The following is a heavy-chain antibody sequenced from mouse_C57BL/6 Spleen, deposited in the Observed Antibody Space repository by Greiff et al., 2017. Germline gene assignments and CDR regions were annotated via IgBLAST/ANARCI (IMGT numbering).Heavy chain of an antibody. Sequence: EVQLQQSGPELVKPGDSVKISCKASGYSFTGYFMNWVMQSHGKSLEWIGRINPYNGDTFYNQKFKGKATLTVDKSSSTAHMELRSLTSENSAVYYCARGDGNYVYYAMDYWGQGTSVTVSS. CDR2: INPYNGDT. CDR1: GYSFTGYF. J-gene: IGHJ4*01. D-gene: IGHD2-1*01. V-gene: IGHV1-20*01. CDR3: ARGDGNYVYYAMDY.